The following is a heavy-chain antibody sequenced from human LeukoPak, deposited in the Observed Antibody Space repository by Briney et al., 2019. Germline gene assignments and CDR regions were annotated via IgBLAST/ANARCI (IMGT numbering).Heavy chain of an antibody. CDR1: GYTFTGYY. CDR3: ARAYSSGWYDRWFDP. CDR2: INPNSGGT. D-gene: IGHD6-19*01. V-gene: IGHV1-2*02. Sequence: ASVKVSCKASGYTFTGYYMHWVRQAPGQGLEWMGWINPNSGGTNYAQKFQGRVTMTRDTSISTAYMELSRLRSDDTAVYYCARAYSSGWYDRWFDPLGQGTLVTVSS. J-gene: IGHJ5*02.